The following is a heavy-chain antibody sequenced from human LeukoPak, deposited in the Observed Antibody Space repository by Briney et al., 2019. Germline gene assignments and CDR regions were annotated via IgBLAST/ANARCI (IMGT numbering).Heavy chain of an antibody. D-gene: IGHD6-19*01. CDR2: ISWNSGSI. V-gene: IGHV3-9*01. J-gene: IGHJ3*02. CDR3: AKGAVIQYSSDHDAFDI. Sequence: GGSLRLSCAASGFTFSSYGMHWVRQAPGKGLEWVSGISWNSGSIGYADSVKGRFTISRDNAKNSLYLQMNSLRAEDTALYYCAKGAVIQYSSDHDAFDIWGQGTMVTVSS. CDR1: GFTFSSYG.